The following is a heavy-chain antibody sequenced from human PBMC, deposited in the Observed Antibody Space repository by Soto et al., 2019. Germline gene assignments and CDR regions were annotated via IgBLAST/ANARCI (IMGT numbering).Heavy chain of an antibody. Sequence: QAQLVQSGAEVKKPGASVKVSCKAPGYNFTRFGISWVRQAPGQGLEWMGWISAHNGDTNYVQKFQGRVTMTTDTSTRTTYMELRSLRYDDSAVYYCARLYIVGPAMLDGMDVWGQGTTVTVSS. CDR3: ARLYIVGPAMLDGMDV. J-gene: IGHJ6*02. CDR1: GYNFTRFG. V-gene: IGHV1-18*01. D-gene: IGHD1-26*01. CDR2: ISAHNGDT.